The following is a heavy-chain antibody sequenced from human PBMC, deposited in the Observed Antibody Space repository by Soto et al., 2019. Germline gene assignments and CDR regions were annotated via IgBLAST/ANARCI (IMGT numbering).Heavy chain of an antibody. CDR1: GFTFSSYA. V-gene: IGHV3-23*01. Sequence: EVQLLESGGGLVQPGGSLRLSCAASGFTFSSYAMSWVRQAPGKGLEWVSAISGSGGSTYYADSVKGRFTISRDNSKNTLYLQMNSVRAEDTAVYYCAKDSPPDDYGDYRVDYWGQGTLVTVAS. J-gene: IGHJ4*02. CDR3: AKDSPPDDYGDYRVDY. CDR2: ISGSGGST. D-gene: IGHD4-17*01.